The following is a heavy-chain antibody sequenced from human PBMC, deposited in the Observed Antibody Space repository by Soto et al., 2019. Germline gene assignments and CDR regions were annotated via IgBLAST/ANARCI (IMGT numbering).Heavy chain of an antibody. D-gene: IGHD3-3*01. CDR3: ARAGEGFWSGYGMDI. J-gene: IGHJ6*02. V-gene: IGHV3-48*03. CDR1: GFTFSSYA. Sequence: EVQLVESGGGLVQPGGSLRLSCAASGFTFSSYAMNWVRQAPGKGLEWLSYISSSGSTIYYADSVKGRFTTSRDNANKSLSLQMNSLRAEDTAVYYCARAGEGFWSGYGMDIWGQGTTVIVFS. CDR2: ISSSGSTI.